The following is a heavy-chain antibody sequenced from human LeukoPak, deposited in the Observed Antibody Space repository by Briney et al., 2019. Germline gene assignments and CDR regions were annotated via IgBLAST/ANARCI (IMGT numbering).Heavy chain of an antibody. CDR3: ARAEFPTYYDFWSGYQAFDY. D-gene: IGHD3-3*01. J-gene: IGHJ4*02. CDR2: INPNSGGT. V-gene: IGHV1-2*04. CDR1: GYTFTSYD. Sequence: ASVKVSCKASGYTFTSYDINWVRQATGQGLEWMGWINPNSGGTNYAQKFQGWVTMTRDTSISTAYMELSRLRSDDTAMYYCARAEFPTYYDFWSGYQAFDYWGQGTLVTVSS.